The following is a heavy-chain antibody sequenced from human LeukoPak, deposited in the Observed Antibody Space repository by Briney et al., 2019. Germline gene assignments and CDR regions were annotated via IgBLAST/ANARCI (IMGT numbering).Heavy chain of an antibody. V-gene: IGHV4-34*01. CDR2: INHSGST. J-gene: IGHJ4*02. CDR1: GGSFSGYY. Sequence: SETLSLTCAVYGGSFSGYYWSWIRQPPGKGLEWIGEINHSGSTNYNPSLKSRVTISVDTSKNQFSLKLSSVTAADTAVYYCARNRITIFGVVIPRGYFDYWGQGTLVTVSS. D-gene: IGHD3-3*01. CDR3: ARNRITIFGVVIPRGYFDY.